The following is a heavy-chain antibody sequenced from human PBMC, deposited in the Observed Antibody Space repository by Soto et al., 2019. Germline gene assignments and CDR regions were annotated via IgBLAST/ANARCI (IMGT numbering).Heavy chain of an antibody. J-gene: IGHJ3*02. CDR1: GFTFDDYA. Sequence: PGGSLRLSCAASGFTFDDYAMHWVRQAPGKGLEWVSGISWNSGSIGYADSVKGRFTISRDNAKNSLYLQMNSLRAEDTALYYCAKAVLVSYYDSSGYYPNDAFDIWGQGTMVTVSS. D-gene: IGHD3-22*01. CDR3: AKAVLVSYYDSSGYYPNDAFDI. V-gene: IGHV3-9*01. CDR2: ISWNSGSI.